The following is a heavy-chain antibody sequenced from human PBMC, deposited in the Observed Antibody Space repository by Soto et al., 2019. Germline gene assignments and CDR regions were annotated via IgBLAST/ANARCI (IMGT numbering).Heavy chain of an antibody. V-gene: IGHV4-31*03. Sequence: SETLSLTCTVSGGSISSGGYYWSWIRQHPGKGLEWIGYIYYSGSTYYNPSLKSRVTISVDTSKNQFSLKLSSVTAADTAVYYCARITIFGVVENWGQGTRGTVSA. J-gene: IGHJ4*02. CDR1: GGSISSGGYY. D-gene: IGHD3-3*01. CDR2: IYYSGST. CDR3: ARITIFGVVEN.